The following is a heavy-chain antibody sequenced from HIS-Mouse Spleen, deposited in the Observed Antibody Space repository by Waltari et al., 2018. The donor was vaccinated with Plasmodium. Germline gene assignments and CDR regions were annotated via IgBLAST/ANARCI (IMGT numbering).Heavy chain of an antibody. D-gene: IGHD6-19*01. V-gene: IGHV1-18*01. CDR3: ARGSAGDAFDI. CDR1: GYTLTNYG. Sequence: QVQLVQSGAEVKKPGASVKVSCKASGYTLTNYGISWVRQAPGKGLKWMGWISPYNGNTHFAQKLQGRVTMTTDTSTSTAYMELRSLRSDDTAVYYCARGSAGDAFDIWGQGTMVTVSS. CDR2: ISPYNGNT. J-gene: IGHJ3*02.